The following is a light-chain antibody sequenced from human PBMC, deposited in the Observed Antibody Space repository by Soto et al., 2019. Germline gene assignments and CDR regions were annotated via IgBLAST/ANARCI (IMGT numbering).Light chain of an antibody. Sequence: DIQMTQSPSSLSASVGDRVSGTCRASQSISTFLNWYQQRPGEAPKLLIYAASSLKSSVPSRFSGSGSGADFTLAIGSLQPEDFATYYCQQSYTTPRTFGQGTKV. CDR2: AAS. J-gene: IGKJ1*01. CDR1: QSISTF. V-gene: IGKV1-39*01. CDR3: QQSYTTPRT.